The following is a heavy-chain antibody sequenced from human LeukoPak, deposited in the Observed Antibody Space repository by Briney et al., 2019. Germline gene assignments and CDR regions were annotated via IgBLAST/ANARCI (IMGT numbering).Heavy chain of an antibody. J-gene: IGHJ6*02. CDR3: ARLTPEGNHYGMDV. Sequence: SETLSLTCTVSGGSISSYYWSWIRQPPGKGLEWIGYIYYSGSTNYNSSLKSRVTISVDTSKNQFSLKLSSVTAADTAVYYCARLTPEGNHYGMDVWGQGTTVTVSS. D-gene: IGHD4-23*01. CDR2: IYYSGST. V-gene: IGHV4-59*08. CDR1: GGSISSYY.